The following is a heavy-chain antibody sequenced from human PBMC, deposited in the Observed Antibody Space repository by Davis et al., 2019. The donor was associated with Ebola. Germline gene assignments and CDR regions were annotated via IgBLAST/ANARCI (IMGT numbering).Heavy chain of an antibody. V-gene: IGHV3-74*01. J-gene: IGHJ5*02. CDR2: INTDGSST. CDR1: GFTFSSYW. Sequence: HTGGSLRLSCAASGFTFSSYWVHWVRQAPGKGLVWVSRINTDGSSTSYADSVKGRFTISRDNSKNTLYLQMNILRAADTAVYYCARERGAYCSSTSCYTGSFDPWGQGTLVTVSS. D-gene: IGHD2-2*01. CDR3: ARERGAYCSSTSCYTGSFDP.